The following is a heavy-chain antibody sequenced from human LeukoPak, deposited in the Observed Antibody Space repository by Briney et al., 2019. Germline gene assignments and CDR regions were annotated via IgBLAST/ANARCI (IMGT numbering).Heavy chain of an antibody. Sequence: ASVKVSCKASGGTFSSYAISWVRQAPGQGLEWMGRIIPILGIANYAQKFQGRVTITADKSTSTAYMELSSLRSEDTAVYYCARAPWGYYDRSGYGGAFDIWGQGTMVTVSS. CDR1: GGTFSSYA. CDR2: IIPILGIA. D-gene: IGHD3-22*01. V-gene: IGHV1-69*04. CDR3: ARAPWGYYDRSGYGGAFDI. J-gene: IGHJ3*02.